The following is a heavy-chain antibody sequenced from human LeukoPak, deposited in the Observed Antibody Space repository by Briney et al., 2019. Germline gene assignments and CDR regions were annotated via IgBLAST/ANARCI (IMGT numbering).Heavy chain of an antibody. J-gene: IGHJ6*02. CDR2: IWYDGSNK. CDR3: ARVPDSGYDGYRGVYYCYGMDV. CDR1: GFTFSSYG. Sequence: PGRSLRLSCAASGFTFSSYGMHWVRQAPGKGLEWLAVIWYDGSNKYYADSVKGRFTISRDNSKNTLYLQMNSLRAEDTAVYYCARVPDSGYDGYRGVYYCYGMDVWGQGTTVTVSS. V-gene: IGHV3-33*01. D-gene: IGHD5-12*01.